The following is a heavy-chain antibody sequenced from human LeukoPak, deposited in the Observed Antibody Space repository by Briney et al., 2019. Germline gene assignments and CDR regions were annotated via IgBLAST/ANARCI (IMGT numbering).Heavy chain of an antibody. J-gene: IGHJ4*02. CDR3: AKEVGYNWNPFDY. D-gene: IGHD1-20*01. V-gene: IGHV3-23*01. CDR2: ISGSGGST. CDR1: GFTFSSYA. Sequence: GGSLRLSCAASGFTFSSYAVSWVRQAPGKGLEWVSAISGSGGSTYYADPVKGRFTISRDNSKNTLYLQMNSLRAEDTAVYYCAKEVGYNWNPFDYWGQGTLVTVSS.